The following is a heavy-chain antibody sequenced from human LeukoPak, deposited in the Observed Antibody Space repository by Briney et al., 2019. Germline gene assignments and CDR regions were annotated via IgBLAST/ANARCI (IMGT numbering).Heavy chain of an antibody. J-gene: IGHJ4*02. D-gene: IGHD4-11*01. V-gene: IGHV3-30*02. Sequence: PGGSLRLSCAASGFTFSSYDMHWVRQAPGKGLEWVAFIRYDGSNTYYADSVKGRFTISRDNSKNTLFLQMNSLTAEDTAVYYCAKAYSYFDHWGQGTLVTVPS. CDR1: GFTFSSYD. CDR2: IRYDGSNT. CDR3: AKAYSYFDH.